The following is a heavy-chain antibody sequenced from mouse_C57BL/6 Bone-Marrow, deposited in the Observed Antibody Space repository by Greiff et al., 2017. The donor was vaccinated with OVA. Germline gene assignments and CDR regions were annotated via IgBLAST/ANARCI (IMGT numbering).Heavy chain of an antibody. V-gene: IGHV1-76*01. Sequence: QVQLQQSGAELVRPGASVKLSCKASGYTFTDYYINWVKQRPGQGLEWIARIYPGSGNTYYNEKFKGKATLTAEKSSSTAYMQLSSLTSEDSAVYFCARGFITTVVVDYWGQGTTLTVSS. J-gene: IGHJ2*01. CDR1: GYTFTDYY. D-gene: IGHD1-1*01. CDR3: ARGFITTVVVDY. CDR2: IYPGSGNT.